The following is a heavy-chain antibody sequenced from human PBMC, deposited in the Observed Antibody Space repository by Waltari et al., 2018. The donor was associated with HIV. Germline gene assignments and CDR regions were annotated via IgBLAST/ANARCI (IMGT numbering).Heavy chain of an antibody. J-gene: IGHJ4*02. CDR1: GFTVSSNY. V-gene: IGHV3-53*01. CDR3: ARFTDYDSSGYYLDY. CDR2: IYSGGST. Sequence: EVQLVESGGGLIQPGGSLRLSCAASGFTVSSNYMSWVRQAPGKGLEWVSVIYSGGSTYYADSVKGRFTISRDNSKNTLYLQMNSLRAEDTAVYYCARFTDYDSSGYYLDYWGQGTLVTVSS. D-gene: IGHD3-22*01.